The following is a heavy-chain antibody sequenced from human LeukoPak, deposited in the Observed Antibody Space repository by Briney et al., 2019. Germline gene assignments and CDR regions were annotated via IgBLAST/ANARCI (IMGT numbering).Heavy chain of an antibody. Sequence: SQTLSLTCTVSGASISSGGYYWSWIRQHPGKGLEWIGYIYYSGGTYYNPSLESRLTISIDTSKNQFSLKLSSVTAADTAAYYCARGYYDSSGYYGTNYFDYWGQGTLVTVSS. D-gene: IGHD3-22*01. CDR2: IYYSGGT. J-gene: IGHJ4*02. CDR3: ARGYYDSSGYYGTNYFDY. V-gene: IGHV4-31*03. CDR1: GASISSGGYY.